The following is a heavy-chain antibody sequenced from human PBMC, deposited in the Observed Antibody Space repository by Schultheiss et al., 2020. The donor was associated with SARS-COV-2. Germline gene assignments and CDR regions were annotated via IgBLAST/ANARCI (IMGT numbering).Heavy chain of an antibody. CDR3: ARVYPLLRGYGDYGRWFDP. D-gene: IGHD4-17*01. CDR2: INPNSGGT. V-gene: IGHV1-2*02. Sequence: ASVKVSCKASGYTFTSYAMHWVRQAPGQRLDWMGWINPNSGGTNYAQKFQGRVTMTRNTSISTAYMELRSLRSDDTAVYYCARVYPLLRGYGDYGRWFDPWGQGTLVTVSS. J-gene: IGHJ5*02. CDR1: GYTFTSYA.